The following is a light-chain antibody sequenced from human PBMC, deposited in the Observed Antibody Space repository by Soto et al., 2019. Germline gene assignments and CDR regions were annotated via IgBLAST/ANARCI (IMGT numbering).Light chain of an antibody. J-gene: IGLJ1*01. V-gene: IGLV1-40*01. CDR3: QSYDSSLSGFFV. CDR2: GNT. CDR1: NSNIGTGYD. Sequence: QSVLTQPPSVSGAPGQRVTISCTGSNSNIGTGYDVHWYQQLPGTAPKLLIYGNTNRPSGVPDRFAGSKSGTSASLAITGIQAEDEADYYCQSYDSSLSGFFVFGTGTKLTVL.